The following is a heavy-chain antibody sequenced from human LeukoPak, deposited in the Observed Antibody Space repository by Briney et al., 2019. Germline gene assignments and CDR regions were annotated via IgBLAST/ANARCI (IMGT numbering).Heavy chain of an antibody. D-gene: IGHD2/OR15-2a*01. V-gene: IGHV4-59*01. CDR1: GGSINNYY. Sequence: SETLSLTCTVSGGSINNYYWSWIRQPPGKGLEWIGYIQYGGRTYYSPSLKSRVTISMDLSKIQFSLKTGSVTAADTAVYYCARDFFGDFDHWGQGILVTVSS. CDR2: IQYGGRT. CDR3: ARDFFGDFDH. J-gene: IGHJ4*02.